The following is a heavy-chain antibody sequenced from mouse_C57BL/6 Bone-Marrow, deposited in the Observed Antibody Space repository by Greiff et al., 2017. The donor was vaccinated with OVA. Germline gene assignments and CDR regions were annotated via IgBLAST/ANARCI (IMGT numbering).Heavy chain of an antibody. CDR2: IYPGDGDT. V-gene: IGHV1-82*01. CDR1: GYAFSSSW. D-gene: IGHD3-2*02. J-gene: IGHJ4*01. CDR3: ARGHTAQAYYYAMDY. Sequence: VQLQQSGPELVKPGASVKISCKASGYAFSSSWMNWVKQRPGKGLEWIGRIYPGDGDTNYNGKFKGKATLTADKSSSTAYMQLSSLTSEDSAVYFCARGHTAQAYYYAMDYGGQGTSVTVSS.